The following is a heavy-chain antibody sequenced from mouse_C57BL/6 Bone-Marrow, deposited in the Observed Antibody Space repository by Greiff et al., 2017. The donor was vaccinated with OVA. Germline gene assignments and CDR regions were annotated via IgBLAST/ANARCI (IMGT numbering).Heavy chain of an antibody. Sequence: VQLQQSGAELMKPGASVKLSCKATGYTFTGYWIEWVKQRPGHGLEWIGEILPGSGSTNYNEKFKGKATFTADTSSNTAYMQLSSLTTEDSAIYYCARSEDYYGSRAYYFDYWGQGTTLTVSS. V-gene: IGHV1-9*01. D-gene: IGHD1-1*01. CDR3: ARSEDYYGSRAYYFDY. J-gene: IGHJ2*01. CDR2: ILPGSGST. CDR1: GYTFTGYW.